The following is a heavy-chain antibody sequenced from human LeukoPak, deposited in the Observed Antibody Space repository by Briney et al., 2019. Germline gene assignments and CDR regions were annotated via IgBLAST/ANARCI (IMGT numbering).Heavy chain of an antibody. CDR2: ISGSGGST. D-gene: IGHD6-13*01. CDR1: GFTFSSYG. V-gene: IGHV3-23*01. Sequence: PGGSLRLSCAASGFTFSSYGMSWVRQAPGKGLEWVSGISGSGGSTYYADSVKGRLTISRDNSKNTLYLQMNSLRAEDTAVYYCAKARIAAAGRVDYWGQGTLVTVSS. J-gene: IGHJ4*02. CDR3: AKARIAAAGRVDY.